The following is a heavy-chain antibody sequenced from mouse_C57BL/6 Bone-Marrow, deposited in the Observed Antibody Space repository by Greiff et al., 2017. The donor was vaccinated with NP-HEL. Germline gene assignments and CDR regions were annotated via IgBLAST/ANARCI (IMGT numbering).Heavy chain of an antibody. CDR2: ISSGSSTL. CDR3: ARLNGTVDGC. V-gene: IGHV5-17*01. Sequence: EVKLVESGGGLVKPGGSLKLSCAASGFTFSDYGMHWVRQAPEKGLEWVAYISSGSSTLYYADSVKGRFTISRDNAKNTLFLQMTSLRSEDTGMYYCARLNGTVDGCWGQGTTLTVSS. CDR1: GFTFSDYG. D-gene: IGHD4-1*01. J-gene: IGHJ2*01.